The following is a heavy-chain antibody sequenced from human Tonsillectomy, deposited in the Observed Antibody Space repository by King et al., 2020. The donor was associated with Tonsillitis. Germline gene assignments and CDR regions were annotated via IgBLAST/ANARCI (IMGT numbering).Heavy chain of an antibody. V-gene: IGHV1-3*01. D-gene: IGHD5-12*01. Sequence: QLVQSGAEVKKPGASVKVSCKASGYTFTTYALHWVRQAPGQRLEWMGWINAGNGDTKYSQKFQGRVTITRDTSASTAYMELSSLTSEDTSVYYCARARDIVATYYMDVWGKGTTVTVSS. CDR3: ARARDIVATYYMDV. J-gene: IGHJ6*03. CDR1: GYTFTTYA. CDR2: INAGNGDT.